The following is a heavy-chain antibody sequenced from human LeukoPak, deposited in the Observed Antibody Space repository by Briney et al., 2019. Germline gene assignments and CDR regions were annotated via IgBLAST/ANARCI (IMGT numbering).Heavy chain of an antibody. CDR3: ARAIKSGNYYWFDP. D-gene: IGHD1-26*01. CDR1: GGSFSGYY. Sequence: SETLSLTCAVYGGSFSGYYWSWIRQPPGRGLEWIGEINHSGSTNYNPSLKSRVTISVDTSKNQFSLKVTSVTAADTAVYYCARAIKSGNYYWFDPWGQGTLVTVSS. J-gene: IGHJ5*02. CDR2: INHSGST. V-gene: IGHV4-34*01.